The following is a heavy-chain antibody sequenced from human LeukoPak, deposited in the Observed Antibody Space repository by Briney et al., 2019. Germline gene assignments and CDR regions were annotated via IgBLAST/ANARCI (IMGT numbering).Heavy chain of an antibody. CDR3: AKYYDFVWGSIEY. V-gene: IGHV3-23*01. CDR2: ISGSGGST. Sequence: GGSLRLSCVASGFTFSSYAMSWVRQAPGKGLEWVSGISGSGGSTYYADSVKGRFTISSDYAKNTLHLQMNTLRAEDTAVYYCAKYYDFVWGSIEYWGQGTLVTVSS. D-gene: IGHD3-16*01. CDR1: GFTFSSYA. J-gene: IGHJ4*02.